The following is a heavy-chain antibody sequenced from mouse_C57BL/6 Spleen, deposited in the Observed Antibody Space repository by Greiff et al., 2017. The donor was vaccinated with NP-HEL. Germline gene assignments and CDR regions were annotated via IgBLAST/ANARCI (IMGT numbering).Heavy chain of an antibody. CDR3: ARLDYGSSYEEGYYAMDY. CDR1: GYTFPSYW. Sequence: QVQLQQPGAELVRPGSSVKLSCKASGYTFPSYWMHWVKQRPIQGLEWIGNIDPSDSETHYNQKFKDKATLTVDKSSSTAYMQLSSLTSEDSAVYYCARLDYGSSYEEGYYAMDYWGQGTSVTVSS. V-gene: IGHV1-52*01. J-gene: IGHJ4*01. D-gene: IGHD1-1*01. CDR2: IDPSDSET.